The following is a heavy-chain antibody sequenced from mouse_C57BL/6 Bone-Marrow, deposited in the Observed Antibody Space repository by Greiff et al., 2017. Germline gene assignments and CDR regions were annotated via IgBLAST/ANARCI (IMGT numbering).Heavy chain of an antibody. V-gene: IGHV1-5*01. J-gene: IGHJ2*01. CDR2: IYPGNSDT. CDR1: CYTFPSYW. Sequence: VQLQPSGTVLARPGASVKMSCKTSCYTFPSYWMHWVKQRPGQGLEWIGAIYPGNSDTSYNQKFKGKAKLTAVTSASTAYMELSSLTNEDSAVYYCTRMGVLRPLDYWGQGTTLTVSS. CDR3: TRMGVLRPLDY. D-gene: IGHD1-1*01.